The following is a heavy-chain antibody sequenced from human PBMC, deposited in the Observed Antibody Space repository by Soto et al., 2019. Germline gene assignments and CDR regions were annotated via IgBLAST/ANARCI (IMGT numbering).Heavy chain of an antibody. D-gene: IGHD6-6*01. CDR1: GYTFTSYG. J-gene: IGHJ4*02. Sequence: QVQLVQSGAEVKKPGASVKVSCKASGYTFTSYGISWVRQAPGQGLEWMGWISAYNGNTNYAQKLQGRVTMTTDTSTSTAYMELRSLRSDDTAVYYCARAPGPQYSSSSVLPGWYCDYWGQGTLVTVSS. CDR3: ARAPGPQYSSSSVLPGWYCDY. V-gene: IGHV1-18*01. CDR2: ISAYNGNT.